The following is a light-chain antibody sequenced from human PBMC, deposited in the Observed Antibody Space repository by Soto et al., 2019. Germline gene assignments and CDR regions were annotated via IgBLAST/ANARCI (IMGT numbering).Light chain of an antibody. Sequence: DIQMTQSPSTLSAFVGDRVTITCRASQSISSWLAWYQQKPGKAPKLLIYDASSLERGVPSRFSGSGSGTEFSLTISRLQPDDFATYYCQQYSSVSPFTFGQGTKLEIK. V-gene: IGKV1-5*01. J-gene: IGKJ2*01. CDR1: QSISSW. CDR3: QQYSSVSPFT. CDR2: DAS.